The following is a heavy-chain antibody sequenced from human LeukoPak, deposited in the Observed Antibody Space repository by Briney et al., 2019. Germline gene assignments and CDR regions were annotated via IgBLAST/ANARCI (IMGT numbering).Heavy chain of an antibody. CDR3: ARVGYDFWSGYYYYYYMDV. CDR1: GGSFSGYY. D-gene: IGHD3-3*01. J-gene: IGHJ6*03. CDR2: INHSGST. V-gene: IGHV4-34*01. Sequence: SETLSLTCAVYGGSFSGYYWSWIRQPPGKGLEWIGEINHSGSTNYNPSLKSRVTISVDTSKNQFSLKLSSVTAADTAVYYCARVGYDFWSGYYYYYYMDVWGKGTTVTVSS.